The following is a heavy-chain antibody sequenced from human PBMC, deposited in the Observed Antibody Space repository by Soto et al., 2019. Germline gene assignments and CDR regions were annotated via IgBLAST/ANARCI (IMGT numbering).Heavy chain of an antibody. Sequence: QVQLVQSGAEVKKPGSSVKVSCKASGGTFSSYTISWVRQAPGQGLEWMGRIIPILGIANYAQKFQGRVTITADKSTSTAYMELSSLRSEDTAVYYCATAMGECPFDYWGQGTLVTVSS. D-gene: IGHD5-18*01. CDR2: IIPILGIA. CDR1: GGTFSSYT. CDR3: ATAMGECPFDY. J-gene: IGHJ4*02. V-gene: IGHV1-69*02.